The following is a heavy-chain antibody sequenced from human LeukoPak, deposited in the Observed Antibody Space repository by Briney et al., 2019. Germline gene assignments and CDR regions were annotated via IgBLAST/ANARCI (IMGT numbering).Heavy chain of an antibody. CDR2: ISGSGGST. CDR3: AKATIVVVPAAIFHFDY. Sequence: PGGSLRLSCAASGFTFSSYAMSWVRQAPGKGLEWVSAISGSGGSTYYADSVKGRFTISRDNSKNTLYLQMNSLRAEDTAVYYCAKATIVVVPAAIFHFDYWGQGTLVTVSS. CDR1: GFTFSSYA. J-gene: IGHJ4*02. V-gene: IGHV3-23*01. D-gene: IGHD2-2*02.